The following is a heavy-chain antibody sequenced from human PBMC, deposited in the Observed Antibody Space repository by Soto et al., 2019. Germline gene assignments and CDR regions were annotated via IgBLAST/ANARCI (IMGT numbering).Heavy chain of an antibody. Sequence: SETLSLTCTVSGGSISSYYWSWIRQPPGKGLEWIGYIYYGGSTNYNPSLKSRVTVSLETSKSQFSLTLSSVTASDTAVYYCARLGFYYQSLDPWGHGTLVTVS. J-gene: IGHJ5*02. CDR1: GGSISSYY. CDR2: IYYGGST. D-gene: IGHD2-2*01. CDR3: ARLGFYYQSLDP. V-gene: IGHV4-59*08.